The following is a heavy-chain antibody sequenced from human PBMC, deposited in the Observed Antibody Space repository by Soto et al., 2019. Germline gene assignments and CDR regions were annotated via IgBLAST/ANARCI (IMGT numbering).Heavy chain of an antibody. J-gene: IGHJ5*02. Sequence: PSETLSLTCTVSGGSISSGGYYWSWIRQHPGKGLEWIGYIYYSGSTYYNPSLKSRVTISVDTSKNQFSLKLSSVPAADTAVYYCARGQRFSDWFDPWGQGTLVTVSS. CDR3: ARGQRFSDWFDP. V-gene: IGHV4-31*03. CDR1: GGSISSGGYY. CDR2: IYYSGST. D-gene: IGHD3-3*01.